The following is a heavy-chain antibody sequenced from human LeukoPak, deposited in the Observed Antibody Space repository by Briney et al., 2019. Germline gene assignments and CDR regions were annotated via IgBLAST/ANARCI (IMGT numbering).Heavy chain of an antibody. Sequence: GGSLRLSCAASGFTFSSYGMHWVRQAPGKGLEWVAVIWYDGSNKYYADSVKGRFTISRDISKNTLYLQMNSLRAENTAVYYCARDETGYCSSTSCSYAFDIWGQGTMVTVSS. CDR1: GFTFSSYG. CDR2: IWYDGSNK. CDR3: ARDETGYCSSTSCSYAFDI. J-gene: IGHJ3*02. D-gene: IGHD2-2*01. V-gene: IGHV3-33*01.